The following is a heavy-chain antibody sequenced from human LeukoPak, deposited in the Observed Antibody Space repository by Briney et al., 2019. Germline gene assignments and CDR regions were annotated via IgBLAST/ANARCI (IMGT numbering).Heavy chain of an antibody. CDR2: MNPSGGRT. D-gene: IGHD3-22*01. CDR3: ARDYYYDSSPGGMDV. V-gene: IGHV1-46*01. CDR1: XXTFTXXY. J-gene: IGHJ6*02. Sequence: VSCKAXXXTFTXXYMQWVRQAPGQGGEWMGIMNPSGGRTRYEQKFQGRGNKTRGTSKRTVYMELSSLRSEDTAVYYCARDYYYDSSPGGMDVWGQGTTVTVSS.